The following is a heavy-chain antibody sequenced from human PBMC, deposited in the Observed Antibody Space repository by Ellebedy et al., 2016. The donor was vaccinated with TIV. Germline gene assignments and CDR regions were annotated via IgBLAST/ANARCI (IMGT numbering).Heavy chain of an antibody. V-gene: IGHV3-48*04. J-gene: IGHJ4*02. CDR3: ALSRDGYNFIFDY. CDR1: GFTFSTYS. CDR2: ISSSSSTM. Sequence: GESLKISCAASGFTFSTYSMNWVRQAPGKGLEWVSYISSSSSTMFYADSVKGRFSISRDNAENSLYLQMNSLRAEDTAVYYCALSRDGYNFIFDYWGQGTLVTVSS. D-gene: IGHD5-24*01.